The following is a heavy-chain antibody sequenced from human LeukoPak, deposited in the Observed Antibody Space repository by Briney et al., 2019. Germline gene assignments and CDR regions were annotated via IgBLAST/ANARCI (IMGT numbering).Heavy chain of an antibody. CDR3: ARGHVLLWFGGEYYFDY. D-gene: IGHD3-10*01. CDR2: IKQDGSEK. J-gene: IGHJ4*02. Sequence: PGGSLRLSCAASGFTFSSYWMSWVRQAPGKGLEWVANIKQDGSEKYYVDSVKGRFTISRDNAKNSLYLQMNSLRAEDTAVYYCARGHVLLWFGGEYYFDYWGQGTLVTVSS. CDR1: GFTFSSYW. V-gene: IGHV3-7*03.